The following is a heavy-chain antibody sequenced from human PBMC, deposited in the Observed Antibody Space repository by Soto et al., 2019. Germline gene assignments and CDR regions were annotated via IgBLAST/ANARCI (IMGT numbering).Heavy chain of an antibody. D-gene: IGHD3-10*01. CDR1: GGSISSYY. CDR2: IYYSGST. J-gene: IGHJ3*02. CDR3: ARMDYYGSGRQDAFDI. V-gene: IGHV4-59*01. Sequence: PSETLSLTCTVSGGSISSYYWSWIRQPPGKGLEWIGYIYYSGSTNYNPSLKSRVTISVDTSKNQFSLKLSSVTAADTAVYYCARMDYYGSGRQDAFDIWGQGTMVTV.